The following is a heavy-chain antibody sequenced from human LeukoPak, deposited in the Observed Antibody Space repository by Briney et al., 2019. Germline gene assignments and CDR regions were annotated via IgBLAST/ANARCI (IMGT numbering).Heavy chain of an antibody. D-gene: IGHD7-27*01. V-gene: IGHV4-59*08. CDR3: ARRPTGDPKFDY. J-gene: IGHJ4*02. CDR1: GGSISNYL. CDR2: IYSSGST. Sequence: TSEALSLTCSVSGGSISNYLWTWIRQPPGKGLEWIGYIYSSGSTYYNPSLKSRVTISVDTSKNRFSLKLSTVTAADTAVYYCARRPTGDPKFDYWGQGTLVTVSS.